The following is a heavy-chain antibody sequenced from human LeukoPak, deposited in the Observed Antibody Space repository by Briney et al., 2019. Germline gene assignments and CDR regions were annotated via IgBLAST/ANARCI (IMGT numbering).Heavy chain of an antibody. Sequence: GGSLRLSCADSGFTFSGAAIHWVRQASGKGLEWVGRIRSKARSYATEYAASVRGRFTIPREDSKNTAYLQMNSLKTEDTAIYYCLEMNTKGYWGQGTLVTVSS. J-gene: IGHJ4*02. V-gene: IGHV3-73*01. CDR2: IRSKARSYAT. CDR1: GFTFSGAA. D-gene: IGHD5-24*01. CDR3: LEMNTKGY.